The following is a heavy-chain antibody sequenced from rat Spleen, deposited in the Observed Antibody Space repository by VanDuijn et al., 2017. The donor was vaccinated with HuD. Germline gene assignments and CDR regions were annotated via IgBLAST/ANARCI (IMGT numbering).Heavy chain of an antibody. Sequence: QVQLKESGPGLVQSSQTLSLTCTVSGFSLISYAVNWIRQPPGKGLEWMGGIWGDGSTNYNSALKSRLSISRDTSKNQVFLKMNSLQTDDTGTYYCTTATEGPYVLDAWGQGASVTVSS. V-gene: IGHV2-13*01. J-gene: IGHJ4*01. CDR3: TTATEGPYVLDA. D-gene: IGHD1-11*01. CDR2: IWGDGST. CDR1: GFSLISYA.